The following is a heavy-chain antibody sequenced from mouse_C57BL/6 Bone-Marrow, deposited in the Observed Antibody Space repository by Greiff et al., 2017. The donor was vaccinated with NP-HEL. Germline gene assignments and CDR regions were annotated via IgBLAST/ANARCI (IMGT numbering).Heavy chain of an antibody. CDR2: IRLKSDNYAT. V-gene: IGHV6-3*01. CDR1: GFTFSNYW. J-gene: IGHJ2*01. Sequence: EVKVEESGGGLVQPGGSMKLSCVASGFTFSNYWMNWVRQSPEKGLEWVAQIRLKSDNYATHYAESVKGRFTISRDDSKSSVYLQMNNLKAEDTGIYYCIYGSSDYWGQGTTLTVSS. CDR3: IYGSSDY. D-gene: IGHD1-1*01.